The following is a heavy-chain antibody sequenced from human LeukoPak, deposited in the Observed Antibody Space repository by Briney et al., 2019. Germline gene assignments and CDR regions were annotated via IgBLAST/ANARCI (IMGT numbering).Heavy chain of an antibody. Sequence: GGSLRLSCAASGFTFSTYSMNWVRQAPGKGLEWVSYIDTGTSTIYYADSVKGRFTISKDNAKNSLYLQMNSLRAEDTAVYYCASWRWLQADVDYWGQGTLVTVSS. CDR2: IDTGTSTI. D-gene: IGHD5-24*01. CDR1: GFTFSTYS. J-gene: IGHJ4*02. CDR3: ASWRWLQADVDY. V-gene: IGHV3-48*01.